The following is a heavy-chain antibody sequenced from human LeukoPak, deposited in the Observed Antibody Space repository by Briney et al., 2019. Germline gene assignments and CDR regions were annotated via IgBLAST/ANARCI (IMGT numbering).Heavy chain of an antibody. Sequence: PGGSLRLSCAASGFTFSSYWMHWVRQAPGKGLVWVSHINSDGSSSGYADSVKGRFTTSRDNAKNTLYLQMNSLRAEDTAVYYCARPPYRYGMDVWGQGTTVTVSS. CDR1: GFTFSSYW. CDR2: INSDGSSS. D-gene: IGHD2-21*01. CDR3: ARPPYRYGMDV. V-gene: IGHV3-74*01. J-gene: IGHJ6*02.